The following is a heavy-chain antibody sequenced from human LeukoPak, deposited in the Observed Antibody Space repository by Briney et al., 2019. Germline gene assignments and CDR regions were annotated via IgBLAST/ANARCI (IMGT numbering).Heavy chain of an antibody. CDR3: ANLGDIVVVGPTSSDY. J-gene: IGHJ4*02. CDR2: ISYDGSNK. V-gene: IGHV3-30*18. D-gene: IGHD2-2*01. Sequence: GGSLRLSCAASGFTFSSYGMHWVRQAPGKGLEWVAVISYDGSNKYYADSVKGRFTISRDNSKNTLYLQMNSLRAEDTAVYYCANLGDIVVVGPTSSDYWGQGTLVTVSS. CDR1: GFTFSSYG.